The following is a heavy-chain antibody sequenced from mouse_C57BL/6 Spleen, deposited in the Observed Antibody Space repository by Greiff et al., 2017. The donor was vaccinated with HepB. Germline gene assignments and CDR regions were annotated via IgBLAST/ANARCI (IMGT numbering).Heavy chain of an antibody. J-gene: IGHJ3*01. Sequence: QVQLKQSGAELMKPGASVKLSCKATGYTFTGYWIEWVKQRPGHGLEWIGEILPGSGSTNYNEKFKGKATFTADTSSNTAYMQLSSLTTEDSAIDYCARGGTRTAQATAWFAYWGQGTLVTVSA. CDR2: ILPGSGST. CDR3: ARGGTRTAQATAWFAY. D-gene: IGHD3-2*02. CDR1: GYTFTGYW. V-gene: IGHV1-9*01.